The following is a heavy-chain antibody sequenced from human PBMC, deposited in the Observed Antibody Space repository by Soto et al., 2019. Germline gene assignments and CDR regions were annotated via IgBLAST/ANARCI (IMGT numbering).Heavy chain of an antibody. Sequence: GGSLRLSCTASGFIFGDYAMSWVRQAPGKGPEWVGFIKSNTYGGTTECAASVKGRFTISRDDSKSIAYLQMNSLKTEDTAVYYCVRGKDRNGYNFGYWGQGTLVTVSS. D-gene: IGHD5-12*01. V-gene: IGHV3-49*04. J-gene: IGHJ4*02. CDR1: GFIFGDYA. CDR2: IKSNTYGGTT. CDR3: VRGKDRNGYNFGY.